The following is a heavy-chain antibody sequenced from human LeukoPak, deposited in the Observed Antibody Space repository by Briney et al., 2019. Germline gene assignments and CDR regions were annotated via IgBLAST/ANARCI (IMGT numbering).Heavy chain of an antibody. CDR1: GSSFTSYW. D-gene: IGHD2-15*01. CDR3: ARILRYCTRGSCQSWFDP. Sequence: GASLQISCKGSGSSFTSYWIGWVRQMPGKGLEWMGNIYPGDSDTRYSPSSQGQVTMSADKSISTAYLQWSSLQASDTAVYYCARILRYCTRGSCQSWFDPWGQGTLVTVS. V-gene: IGHV5-51*01. J-gene: IGHJ5*02. CDR2: IYPGDSDT.